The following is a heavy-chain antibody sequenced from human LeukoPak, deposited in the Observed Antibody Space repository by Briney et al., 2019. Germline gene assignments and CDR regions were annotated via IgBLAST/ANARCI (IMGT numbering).Heavy chain of an antibody. CDR2: VNPNSGNT. V-gene: IGHV1-8*03. D-gene: IGHD5-12*01. CDR1: GYTFTSYD. CDR3: ARGKVDIVATILDY. J-gene: IGHJ4*02. Sequence: ASVKVSCKASGYTFTSYDINWVRQAPGQGLEWMGWVNPNSGNTGYAQKFQGRVTITRNTSISTAYMELSSLRSEDTAVYYCARGKVDIVATILDYWGQGTLVTVSS.